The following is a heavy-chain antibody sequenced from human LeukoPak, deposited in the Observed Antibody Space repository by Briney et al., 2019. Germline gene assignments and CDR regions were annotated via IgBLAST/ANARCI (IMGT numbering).Heavy chain of an antibody. V-gene: IGHV1-18*01. CDR1: GYTFTSYG. J-gene: IGHJ4*02. CDR2: ISAYNGNT. CDR3: ARGAYVYVWGSPPRTFDY. Sequence: ASVKVSCKASGYTFTSYGISWVRQAPGQGLEWMGWISAYNGNTNYAQKLQGRVTVTTDTSTSTAYMELRSLRSDDTAVYYCARGAYVYVWGSPPRTFDYWGQGTLVTVSP. D-gene: IGHD3-16*01.